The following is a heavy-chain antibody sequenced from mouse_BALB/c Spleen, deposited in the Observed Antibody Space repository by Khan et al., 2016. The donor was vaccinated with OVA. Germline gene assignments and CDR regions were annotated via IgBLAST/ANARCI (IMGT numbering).Heavy chain of an antibody. CDR3: ASHLTESFAY. CDR2: INSGGYYT. D-gene: IGHD4-1*01. V-gene: IGHV5-6*01. CDR1: GFTFSTYG. J-gene: IGHJ3*01. Sequence: EVQLVESGGDLMKPGGSLKLSCAASGFTFSTYGMSWVRQTPDKRLEWVATINSGGYYTYYQDSVQGRFTISRNNAKNTLYLQMSSLKSEDTAMYYCASHLTESFAYWGQGTLVTVSA.